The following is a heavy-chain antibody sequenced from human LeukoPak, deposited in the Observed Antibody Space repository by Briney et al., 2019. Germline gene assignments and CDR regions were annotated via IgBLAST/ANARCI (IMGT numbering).Heavy chain of an antibody. CDR2: ISSSSSYI. J-gene: IGHJ4*02. CDR3: ARSCYYDSSGYYFPPVSLDY. Sequence: GGSLRLSCAASGFTFSSYSMNWVRQAPGKGLEWVSSISSSSSYIYYADSVKGRFTISRDNAKNSLYLQMNSLRAEDTAVYYCARSCYYDSSGYYFPPVSLDYWGQGTLVTVSS. V-gene: IGHV3-21*01. CDR1: GFTFSSYS. D-gene: IGHD3-22*01.